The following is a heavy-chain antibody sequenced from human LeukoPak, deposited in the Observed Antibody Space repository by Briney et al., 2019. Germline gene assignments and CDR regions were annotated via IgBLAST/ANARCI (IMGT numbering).Heavy chain of an antibody. Sequence: PSETLSLTCTVSGGSISSSSYYWGWIRQPPGKGLEWIGSIYYSGSTYYNPSLKSRVTISVDTSKNQISLKLSSVTAADTAVYYCASRKLGNDYWGQGTLVTVSS. CDR1: GGSISSSSYY. CDR2: IYYSGST. D-gene: IGHD7-27*01. J-gene: IGHJ4*02. CDR3: ASRKLGNDY. V-gene: IGHV4-39*07.